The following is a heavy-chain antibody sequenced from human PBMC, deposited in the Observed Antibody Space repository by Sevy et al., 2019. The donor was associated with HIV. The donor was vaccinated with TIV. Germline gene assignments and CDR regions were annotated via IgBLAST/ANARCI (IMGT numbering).Heavy chain of an antibody. Sequence: GGSLRLSCAASGFTFSGYGMHWVRQAPGKGLEWVAFIRYDGSTKYYVDSVKGQFTISRDNSKNTLFLQMNSLRTEDTSVYYCAKGLGMVQGALLSDDVWGQGTLVTVSS. CDR1: GFTFSGYG. V-gene: IGHV3-30*02. J-gene: IGHJ3*01. CDR3: AKGLGMVQGALLSDDV. D-gene: IGHD3-10*01. CDR2: IRYDGSTK.